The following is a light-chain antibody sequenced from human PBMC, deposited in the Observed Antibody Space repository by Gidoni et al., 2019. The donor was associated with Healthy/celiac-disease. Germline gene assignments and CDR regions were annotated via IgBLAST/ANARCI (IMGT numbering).Light chain of an antibody. J-gene: IGLJ2*01. V-gene: IGLV3-21*02. CDR2: DDS. Sequence: SYVLTQPPSVSVAPGQTARITCGGNNSGSKSVHWYQQKPGQAPGLVVYDDSDRPSVIPVRFSGSNSGNTATLTIRRVEAGEEAAYYCQVWDSSSDHPVVFGGGTKLTVL. CDR1: NSGSKS. CDR3: QVWDSSSDHPVV.